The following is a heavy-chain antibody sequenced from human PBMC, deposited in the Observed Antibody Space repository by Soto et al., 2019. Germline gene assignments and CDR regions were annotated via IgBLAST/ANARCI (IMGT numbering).Heavy chain of an antibody. V-gene: IGHV4-34*01. D-gene: IGHD5-12*01. CDR3: ARGDRYGGYEGY. J-gene: IGHJ4*02. CDR2: INHSGST. Sequence: SETLSLTCAVYGGSFSGYYWSWIRQPPGKGLEWIGEINHSGSTNYNPSLKSRVTISVDTSKNQFSLKLSSVTAADTAVYYCARGDRYGGYEGYWGQGTLVTVSS. CDR1: GGSFSGYY.